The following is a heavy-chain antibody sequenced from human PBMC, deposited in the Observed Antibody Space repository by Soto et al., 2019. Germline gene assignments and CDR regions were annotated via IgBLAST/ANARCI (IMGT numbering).Heavy chain of an antibody. J-gene: IGHJ6*02. Sequence: GGSLRLSCAASGFTFSSYAMSWVRQAPGKGLEWVSAISGSGGSTYYADSVKGRFTISRDNSKNTLDLQMNSLRAEDTAVYYCAKGIAVAEDGMDVWGQGTTVTVSS. V-gene: IGHV3-23*01. CDR1: GFTFSSYA. CDR3: AKGIAVAEDGMDV. CDR2: ISGSGGST. D-gene: IGHD6-19*01.